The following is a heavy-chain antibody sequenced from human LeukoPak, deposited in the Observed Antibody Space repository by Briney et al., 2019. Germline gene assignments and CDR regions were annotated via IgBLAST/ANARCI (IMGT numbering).Heavy chain of an antibody. V-gene: IGHV3-7*01. Sequence: PGGSLRLSCAASGFTFTTYTMTWVRQAPGKGLEWVANIKEDGGERNYVDSVEGRFDISRDNAKNSVYLQMNSLRVEDTAVYYCAREYWGVDYWGQGTLVTVSS. D-gene: IGHD2-8*02. CDR1: GFTFTTYT. J-gene: IGHJ4*02. CDR2: IKEDGGER. CDR3: AREYWGVDY.